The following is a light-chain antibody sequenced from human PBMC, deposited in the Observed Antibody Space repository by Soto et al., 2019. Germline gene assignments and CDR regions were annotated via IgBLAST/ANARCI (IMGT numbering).Light chain of an antibody. CDR3: QHYGNFPPWT. CDR1: ASVSASYY. CDR2: GTS. V-gene: IGKV3-20*01. Sequence: EIVLTQSPGTLSLSPGEGTTLSCRTSASVSASYYLAWYQQKPGQAPRLLIYGTSTRATGIPDRFSGSGSGADFTLTISRPEPEDFAVYYCQHYGNFPPWTFGQGTKVEIK. J-gene: IGKJ1*01.